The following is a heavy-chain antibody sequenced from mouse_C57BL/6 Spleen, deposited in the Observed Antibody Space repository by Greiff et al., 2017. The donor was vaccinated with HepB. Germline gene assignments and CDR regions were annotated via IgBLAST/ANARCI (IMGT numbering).Heavy chain of an antibody. CDR3: ARIDDGYYEYFDV. D-gene: IGHD2-3*01. CDR2: ISSGSSTI. CDR1: GFTFSDYG. J-gene: IGHJ1*03. Sequence: EVKLMESGGGLVKPGRSLKLSCAASGFTFSDYGMHWVRQAPEKGLEWVAYISSGSSTIYYADTVKGRFTISRDNAKNTLFLQMTSLRSEDTAMYYCARIDDGYYEYFDVWGTGTTVTVSS. V-gene: IGHV5-17*01.